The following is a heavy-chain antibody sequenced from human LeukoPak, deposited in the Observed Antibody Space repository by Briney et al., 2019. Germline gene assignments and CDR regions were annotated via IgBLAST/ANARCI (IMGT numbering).Heavy chain of an antibody. D-gene: IGHD3-22*01. Sequence: GGSLRLSCTASGFTFCDYAMSWVRQAPGKGLEGVGFIRSKAYGGTTEYAACGKGRFTISRDDSKSIAYLQMNRLKTEDTAVYYCTRNLRGYYDSSGYYSCDAFDIGRQGTMATVSA. CDR3: TRNLRGYYDSSGYYSCDAFDI. CDR1: GFTFCDYA. V-gene: IGHV3-49*04. J-gene: IGHJ3*02. CDR2: IRSKAYGGTT.